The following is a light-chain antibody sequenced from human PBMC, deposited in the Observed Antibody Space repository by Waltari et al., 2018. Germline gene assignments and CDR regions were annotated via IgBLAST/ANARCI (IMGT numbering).Light chain of an antibody. Sequence: DIVMTQSPLSLLVTTGEPASISCRYSKSPLHSDGYKYFDWDLQRPWQSQQLLIYLGSDRASGVPDSLNVSGSGTDFTLKISRVDAEDVGVYYGMQALQTPTFGQGTKVEI. CDR3: MQALQTPT. CDR2: LGS. J-gene: IGKJ1*01. V-gene: IGKV2-28*01. CDR1: KSPLHSDGYKY.